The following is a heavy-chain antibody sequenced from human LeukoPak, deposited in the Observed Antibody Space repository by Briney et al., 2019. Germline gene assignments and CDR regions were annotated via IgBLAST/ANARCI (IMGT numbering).Heavy chain of an antibody. V-gene: IGHV1-2*02. J-gene: IGHJ4*02. D-gene: IGHD3-10*01. Sequence: GASVKVSCKASGYSFTAYYIHWVRQAPGQGLEYMGWINPNSGGTNSSQRFQDRVTLTRNTSISTAFMELTRLTSDDTAVYYCARAYGPGSSNHPDYGGKGTLVTVSS. CDR2: INPNSGGT. CDR3: ARAYGPGSSNHPDY. CDR1: GYSFTAYY.